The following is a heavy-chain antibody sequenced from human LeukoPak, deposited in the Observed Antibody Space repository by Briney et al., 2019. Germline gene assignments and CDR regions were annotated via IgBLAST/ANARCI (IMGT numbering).Heavy chain of an antibody. CDR3: ARVVLDARAYYYMDV. CDR1: GGSFSGYY. CDR2: INHSGSK. D-gene: IGHD2-8*02. Sequence: SETLSLTCAVSGGSFSGYYWSWIRQPPGKGLEWMGKINHSGSKNYNPSLKSRVTISVDTSKKQFPLLQSSITAADTAVDDCARVVLDARAYYYMDVWGRGTTVTVSS. V-gene: IGHV4-34*01. J-gene: IGHJ6*03.